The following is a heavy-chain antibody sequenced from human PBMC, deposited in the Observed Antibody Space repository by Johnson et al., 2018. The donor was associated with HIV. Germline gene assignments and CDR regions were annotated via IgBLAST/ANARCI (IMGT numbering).Heavy chain of an antibody. J-gene: IGHJ3*02. Sequence: QVQLVESGGGVVQPGGSLRLSCAASGVTFSSYGMHWVRQAPGKGLEWVAFIRYDGNNEYYPDSVKGRFTISRDNSKNTLYLQMNSLRAEDTAVYYCARDRLGYSSSWGGVDAFDIWGQGTLVTVSS. V-gene: IGHV3-30*02. CDR1: GVTFSSYG. D-gene: IGHD6-13*01. CDR3: ARDRLGYSSSWGGVDAFDI. CDR2: IRYDGNNE.